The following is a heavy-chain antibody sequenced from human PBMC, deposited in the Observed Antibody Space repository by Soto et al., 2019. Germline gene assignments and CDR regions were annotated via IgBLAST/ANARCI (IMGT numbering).Heavy chain of an antibody. D-gene: IGHD2-21*02. Sequence: ASETLSLTCTVSGGSISSGGYYWSWIRQHPGKGLEWIGYIYYSGSTYYNPSLKSRVTISVDTSKNQFSLKLSSVTAADTAVYYCARTWVVVTAIDAFDIWGQGTMVTVSS. V-gene: IGHV4-31*03. CDR3: ARTWVVVTAIDAFDI. CDR1: GGSISSGGYY. J-gene: IGHJ3*02. CDR2: IYYSGST.